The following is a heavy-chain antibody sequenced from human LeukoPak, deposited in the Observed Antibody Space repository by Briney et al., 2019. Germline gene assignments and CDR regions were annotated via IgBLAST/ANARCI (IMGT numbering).Heavy chain of an antibody. Sequence: GGSLRLSCAASGFTFTNYAMSWVRQAPGKGLEWVSAVSGSGGSTYYADSVKGRFTISRDNSKNTLYLQMNSLRAEDTAVYFCAKQAKMPDYWGQGTLVTASS. J-gene: IGHJ4*02. CDR2: VSGSGGST. CDR1: GFTFTNYA. D-gene: IGHD2-2*01. V-gene: IGHV3-23*01. CDR3: AKQAKMPDY.